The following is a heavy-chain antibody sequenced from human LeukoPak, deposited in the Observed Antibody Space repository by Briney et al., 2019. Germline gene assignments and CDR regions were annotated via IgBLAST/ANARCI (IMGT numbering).Heavy chain of an antibody. J-gene: IGHJ4*02. CDR2: IYTDGST. CDR1: GASVNDNY. D-gene: IGHD2-15*01. V-gene: IGHV4-4*07. Sequence: PSETLSLTCTVSGASVNDNYWSWSRQPAGKTLEWIGRIYTDGSTNYNPSLKSRVAISVDTSTNQFSLFLRSVTAADTAIYYCTIGSSSGSLAYCGQGTLVTVSS. CDR3: TIGSSSGSLAY.